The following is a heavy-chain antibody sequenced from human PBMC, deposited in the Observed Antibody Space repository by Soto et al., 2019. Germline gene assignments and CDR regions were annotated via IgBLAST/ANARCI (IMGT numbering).Heavy chain of an antibody. J-gene: IGHJ4*02. CDR2: IYYSGST. Sequence: PSETLSLTCTVSGGSISSSSYYWGWIRQPPGKGLEWIGSIYYSGSTYYNPSLKSRVTISVDTSKNQFPLKLSTVTAADTAVYYCARRPPRYCSGGSCYGFDYWGQGTLVTVSS. V-gene: IGHV4-39*01. CDR1: GGSISSSSYY. D-gene: IGHD2-15*01. CDR3: ARRPPRYCSGGSCYGFDY.